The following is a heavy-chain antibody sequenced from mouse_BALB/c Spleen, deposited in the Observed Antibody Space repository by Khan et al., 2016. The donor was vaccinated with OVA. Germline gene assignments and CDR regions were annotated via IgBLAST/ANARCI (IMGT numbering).Heavy chain of an antibody. CDR3: ARSTYRYAFVY. V-gene: IGHV3-8*02. CDR1: GDSITSGY. CDR2: IIYTGYT. Sequence: EVQLQESGPSLVKPSQTLSLTCSVTGDSITSGYWNWIRKFPGNNLEYMGYIIYTGYTYYNPSLQSRISILRHTAKNHYCLQLNSGNDEDTATYYCARSTYRYAFVYWGQGTLVTVSA. D-gene: IGHD2-12*01. J-gene: IGHJ3*01.